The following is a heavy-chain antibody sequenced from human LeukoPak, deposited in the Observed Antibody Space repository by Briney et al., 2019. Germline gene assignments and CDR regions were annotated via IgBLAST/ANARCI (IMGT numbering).Heavy chain of an antibody. CDR2: ISYDGSNK. Sequence: GRSLRLSCAASGFTFSSYGMHWVRQAPGKGLEWVAVISYDGSNKYYADSVKGRFTISRDNSKNTLYLQMNSLRAEDTAVYYCAKSGWYSYYFDYWGQGTLVTVSS. V-gene: IGHV3-30*18. CDR1: GFTFSSYG. J-gene: IGHJ4*02. D-gene: IGHD6-19*01. CDR3: AKSGWYSYYFDY.